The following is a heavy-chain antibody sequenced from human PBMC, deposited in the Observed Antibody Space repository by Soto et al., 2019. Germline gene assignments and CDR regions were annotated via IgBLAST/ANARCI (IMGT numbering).Heavy chain of an antibody. Sequence: QVQLQESGPGLVKPSETLSLTCTVSGGSISSYYWSWIRQPPGKGLEWIGYIYYSGSTNYNPSLKSRVTISVDTSKNQFSLKLSSVTAADTAAYYCARVPGLGWFDPWGQGTLVTVSS. J-gene: IGHJ5*02. D-gene: IGHD3-16*01. CDR2: IYYSGST. CDR3: ARVPGLGWFDP. CDR1: GGSISSYY. V-gene: IGHV4-59*01.